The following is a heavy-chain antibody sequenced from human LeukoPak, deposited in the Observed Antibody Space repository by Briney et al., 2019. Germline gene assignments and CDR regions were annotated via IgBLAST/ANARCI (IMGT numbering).Heavy chain of an antibody. Sequence: PGGSLGLSCAASGFTFSSYWMHWVRQAPGKGLVWVSRINSDGSSTSYADSVKGRFTISRDNAKNTLYLQMNSLRAEDTAVYYCARGTWATLYYYYMDVWGKGTTVTVSS. CDR2: INSDGSST. CDR3: ARGTWATLYYYYMDV. CDR1: GFTFSSYW. D-gene: IGHD5-24*01. V-gene: IGHV3-74*01. J-gene: IGHJ6*03.